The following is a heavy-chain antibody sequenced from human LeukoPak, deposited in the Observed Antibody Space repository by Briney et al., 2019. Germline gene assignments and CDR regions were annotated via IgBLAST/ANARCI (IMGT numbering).Heavy chain of an antibody. CDR1: GFTFDDYA. CDR3: AKPYYDSSGRRRGHFDY. Sequence: GGSLRLSCAASGFTFDDYAMHWVRQAPGKGLEWVSLISWDGGSTYYADSVKGRFTISRDNSKNSLYLQMNSLRAEDTALYYCAKPYYDSSGRRRGHFDYWGQGTLVTVSS. J-gene: IGHJ4*02. D-gene: IGHD3-22*01. V-gene: IGHV3-43D*03. CDR2: ISWDGGST.